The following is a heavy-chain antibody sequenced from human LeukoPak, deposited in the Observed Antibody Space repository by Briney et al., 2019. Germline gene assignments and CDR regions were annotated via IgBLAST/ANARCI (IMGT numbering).Heavy chain of an antibody. V-gene: IGHV1-8*03. CDR2: MNPNSGNT. Sequence: ASVKVSCKASGYTFTSYDINWVRQATGQGLEWMGWMNPNSGNTGYAQKFQGRVTITRNTSISTAYMELSSLRSEDTAVYYCATGYSYGLPFDYWGQGTLVTVSS. CDR1: GYTFTSYD. CDR3: ATGYSYGLPFDY. J-gene: IGHJ4*02. D-gene: IGHD5-18*01.